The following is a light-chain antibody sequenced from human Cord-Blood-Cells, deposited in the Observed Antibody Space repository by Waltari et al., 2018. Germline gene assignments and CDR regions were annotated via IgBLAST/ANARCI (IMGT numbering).Light chain of an antibody. J-gene: IGKJ4*01. CDR1: QSVSSY. CDR2: DAS. CDR3: QQRSNWLT. V-gene: IGKV3-11*01. Sequence: EIVLTQSTATLSLSPGVRATLSCRASQSVSSYLAWYQQKPGQAPRLLIYDASNRATGIPARFSGSGSGTDFTLTISSLEPEDFAVYYCQQRSNWLTFGGGTKVEIK.